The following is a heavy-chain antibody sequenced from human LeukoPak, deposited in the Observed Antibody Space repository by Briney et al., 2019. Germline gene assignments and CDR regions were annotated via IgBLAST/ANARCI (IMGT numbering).Heavy chain of an antibody. CDR3: ARDGAPYYDFWSGYSRWFDP. J-gene: IGHJ5*02. V-gene: IGHV1-18*01. Sequence: ASVKVSCKASGYTSTSYGISWVRQAPGQGLEWMGWISAYNGNTNYAQKLQGRVTMTTDTSTSTAYMELRSLRSDDTAVYYCARDGAPYYDFWSGYSRWFDPWGQGTLVTVSS. CDR1: GYTSTSYG. D-gene: IGHD3-3*01. CDR2: ISAYNGNT.